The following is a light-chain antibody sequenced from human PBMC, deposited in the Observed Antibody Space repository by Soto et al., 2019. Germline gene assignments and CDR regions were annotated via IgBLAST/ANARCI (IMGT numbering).Light chain of an antibody. CDR3: QQRSNWPPT. V-gene: IGKV3-11*01. J-gene: IGKJ2*01. CDR2: AAS. Sequence: EIVLTQSPATLSLSPGERAALSCRASQSVSIYLAWYQQKPGQAPRLLIYAASNRATGIPARFSGSGSGTTFTLTISSLEPEDFAVYSCQQRSNWPPTFGQGTKLEIK. CDR1: QSVSIY.